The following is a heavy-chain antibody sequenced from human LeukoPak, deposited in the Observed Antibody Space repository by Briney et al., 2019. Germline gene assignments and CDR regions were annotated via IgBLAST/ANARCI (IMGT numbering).Heavy chain of an antibody. J-gene: IGHJ4*02. CDR2: IYSGGST. CDR1: GFTVSSNY. Sequence: GGSLRLSCAASGFTVSSNYMSWVRQAPGKGLEWVSVIYSGGSTYYADSVKGRFTISRHNSKNTLYLQMNSLRAEDTAVYYCAKDHDSSEVFGYFDYWGQGTLVTVSS. V-gene: IGHV3-53*01. D-gene: IGHD3-22*01. CDR3: AKDHDSSEVFGYFDY.